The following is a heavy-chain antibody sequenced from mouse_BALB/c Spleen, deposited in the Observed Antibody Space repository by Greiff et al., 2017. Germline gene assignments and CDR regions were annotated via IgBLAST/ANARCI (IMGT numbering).Heavy chain of an antibody. D-gene: IGHD1-2*01. J-gene: IGHJ2*01. CDR3: PRGGTTAFDY. CDR1: GYTFTSYW. V-gene: IGHV1S41*01. Sequence: DLVKPGASVKLSCKASGYTFTSYWINWIKQRPGQGLEWIGRIAPGSGSTYYNEMFKGKATLTVDTSSSTAYIQLSSLSSEDSAVYFCPRGGTTAFDYWGQGTTLTVSS. CDR2: IAPGSGST.